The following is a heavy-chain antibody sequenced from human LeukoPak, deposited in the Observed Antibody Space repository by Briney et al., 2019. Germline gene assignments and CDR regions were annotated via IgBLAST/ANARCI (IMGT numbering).Heavy chain of an antibody. CDR2: FYYSGST. CDR3: ARVTGYVIEDYFDY. J-gene: IGHJ4*02. V-gene: IGHV4-59*01. D-gene: IGHD3-22*01. CDR1: VGPISSYY. Sequence: SVTLSLTCTVSVGPISSYYWIWLRQPPGKGLVGIGYFYYSGSTNYNPSLESRVTISVDSSKNEFSVKLRPVTAADTAVYYCARVTGYVIEDYFDYWGQGTLVTVSS.